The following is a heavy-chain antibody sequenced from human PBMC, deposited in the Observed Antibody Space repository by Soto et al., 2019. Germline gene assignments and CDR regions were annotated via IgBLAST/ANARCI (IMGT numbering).Heavy chain of an antibody. CDR2: MNPGSGDT. D-gene: IGHD5-18*01. J-gene: IGHJ5*02. CDR1: GYTFANND. V-gene: IGHV1-8*01. CDR3: ARMASFGSLNWFDP. Sequence: ASVKVSCKASGYTFANNDVTWVRQATGQGLEWMGWMNPGSGDTGYAQKFQGRVTMTRDISIATAYMELSSLRSEDTAIYYCARMASFGSLNWFDPWGQGTLVTVSS.